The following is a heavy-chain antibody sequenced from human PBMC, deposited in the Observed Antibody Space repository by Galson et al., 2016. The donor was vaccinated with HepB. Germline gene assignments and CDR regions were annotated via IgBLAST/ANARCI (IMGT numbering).Heavy chain of an antibody. CDR3: ARDPPIVGATARDY. V-gene: IGHV3-48*02. D-gene: IGHD1-26*01. Sequence: SLRLSCAASGFTFRTYEMIWVRQAPGKGLEWVSYISTSSSTIYYADSVKGRFTISRDNAKNSLYLQMNSLRDEDAAVYYCARDPPIVGATARDYWGQGTLVTVSS. J-gene: IGHJ4*02. CDR2: ISTSSSTI. CDR1: GFTFRTYE.